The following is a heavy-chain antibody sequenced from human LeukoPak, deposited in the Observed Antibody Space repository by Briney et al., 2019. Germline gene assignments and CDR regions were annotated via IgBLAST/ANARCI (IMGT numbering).Heavy chain of an antibody. J-gene: IGHJ5*02. V-gene: IGHV3-23*01. Sequence: GGSLRLSCVASGFTFTSYGMAWVRQAPGKRLEWVSGISGSGDATYYADSVKGRFTISRDNSKNTLYLQMNSLRVGEMAVYYCAKLRGPSSSSENNWFDPWGQGTLVTVSS. D-gene: IGHD6-6*01. CDR3: AKLRGPSSSSENNWFDP. CDR1: GFTFTSYG. CDR2: ISGSGDAT.